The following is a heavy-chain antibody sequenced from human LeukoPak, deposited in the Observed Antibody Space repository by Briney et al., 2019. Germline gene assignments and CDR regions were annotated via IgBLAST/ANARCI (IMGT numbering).Heavy chain of an antibody. CDR1: GFTFSSYW. D-gene: IGHD6-25*01. CDR2: INSDGSST. V-gene: IGHV3-74*01. CDR3: ARLGSQGGVAALGY. J-gene: IGHJ4*02. Sequence: GGSLRLSCAASGFTFSSYWMHWVRQAPGKGLVWVSRINSDGSSTSYADSVKGRFTISRDNAKNTLYLQMNSLRAEDTAVYYCARLGSQGGVAALGYWGQGTLVTVSS.